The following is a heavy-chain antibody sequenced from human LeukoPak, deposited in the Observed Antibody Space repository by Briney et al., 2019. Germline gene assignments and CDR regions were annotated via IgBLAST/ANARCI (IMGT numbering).Heavy chain of an antibody. V-gene: IGHV3-66*01. CDR3: ARVLDTAMVLDYGMDV. Sequence: GGSLRLSCAASEFTVSSNFISWIRQAPGKGLEWVSVIYSGGSTYYADSVKGRFTISRDNAKNSLYLQMNSLRAEDTAVYYCARVLDTAMVLDYGMDVWGQGTTVTVSS. D-gene: IGHD5-18*01. J-gene: IGHJ6*02. CDR2: IYSGGST. CDR1: EFTVSSNF.